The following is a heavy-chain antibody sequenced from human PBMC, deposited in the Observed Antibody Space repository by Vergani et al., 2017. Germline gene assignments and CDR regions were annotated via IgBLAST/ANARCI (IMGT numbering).Heavy chain of an antibody. CDR3: ARLDGHTLDY. Sequence: QVQLVQSGAEVKKPGSSVKVSCKASGGTFSRYAISWVRQATGQGLEWRGGIIPIFGTANYAQKFQGRVTITANESTSTAYMELSSLRSEATAVYYCARLDGHTLDYWGQGTLVTVSS. D-gene: IGHD5-24*01. V-gene: IGHV1-69*01. J-gene: IGHJ4*02. CDR2: IIPIFGTA. CDR1: GGTFSRYA.